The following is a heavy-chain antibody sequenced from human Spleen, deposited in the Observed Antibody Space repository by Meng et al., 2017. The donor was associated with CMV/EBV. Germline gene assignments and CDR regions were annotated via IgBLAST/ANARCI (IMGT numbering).Heavy chain of an antibody. CDR3: AHSRSNFYYDGSGLLDY. J-gene: IGHJ4*02. D-gene: IGHD3-22*01. Sequence: QITLKESGPTLVKPTQTLTLTCTFSGFPLHTLGMAVSWIRQPPGKALEWLALIYWDEDKRYSPSLKTRLTITKDTSKNQVVLTMTNMDPVDTATYYCAHSRSNFYYDGSGLLDYWGQGTLVTVSS. CDR2: IYWDEDK. CDR1: GFPLHTLGMA. V-gene: IGHV2-5*02.